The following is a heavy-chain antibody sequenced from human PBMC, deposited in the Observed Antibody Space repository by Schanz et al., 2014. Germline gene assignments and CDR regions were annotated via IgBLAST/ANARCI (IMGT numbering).Heavy chain of an antibody. D-gene: IGHD1-1*01. CDR1: GYTFTRYY. CDR3: VRELSGGTFDY. J-gene: IGHJ4*02. Sequence: QVQLVQSGAEVKKPGASVKVSCKASGYTFTRYYIHWVRQAPGQGLEWMGIINPSGGSTTYAQKCQGRVTMTRDTSSTTAYMELNSLRSDDTAVYYCVRELSGGTFDYWGQGALVTVSS. V-gene: IGHV1-46*01. CDR2: INPSGGST.